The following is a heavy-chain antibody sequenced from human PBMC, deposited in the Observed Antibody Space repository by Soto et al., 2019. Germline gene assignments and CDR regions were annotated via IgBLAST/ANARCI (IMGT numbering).Heavy chain of an antibody. Sequence: VQLVESGGGLVQPARSLRLTCVASGFTFDDFAMHWVRQAPGKGLEWVSYMSWNRGSIVYADSVKCRFTISRDNAKNSLYRQMNSLRPEDTALYYCAEEISWFELSASDPWGKGTLVTVSS. V-gene: IGHV3-9*01. CDR3: AEEISWFELSASDP. CDR2: MSWNRGSI. J-gene: IGHJ5*02. CDR1: GFTFDDFA. D-gene: IGHD3-16*02.